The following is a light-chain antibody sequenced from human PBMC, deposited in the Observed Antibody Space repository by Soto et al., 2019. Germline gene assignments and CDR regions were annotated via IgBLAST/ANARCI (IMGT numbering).Light chain of an antibody. J-gene: IGLJ2*01. CDR2: EVS. CDR3: SSFAGSNDVI. CDR1: SGDVGGYNY. Sequence: QSALTQPPSASGSPGQSVTISCTGTSGDVGGYNYVSWYQQHPGKAPKLVIYEVSKRPSGVPDRFSGSKSGNTASLTVSGLQAEDEANYYCSSFAGSNDVIFGGGTKVTVL. V-gene: IGLV2-8*01.